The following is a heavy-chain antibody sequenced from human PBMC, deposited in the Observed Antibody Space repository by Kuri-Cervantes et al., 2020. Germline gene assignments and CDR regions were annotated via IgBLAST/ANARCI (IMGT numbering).Heavy chain of an antibody. Sequence: ETLSLTCAASGFTFSSYSMNWVRQAPGKGLEWVSSISGSSNYIYYADSVKGRFTISRDNAKNSLYLQINSLRAEDTAVYYCARGVTYYYDSSGYYLDYWGQGTLVTVSS. CDR3: ARGVTYYYDSSGYYLDY. J-gene: IGHJ4*02. D-gene: IGHD3-22*01. V-gene: IGHV3-21*01. CDR2: ISGSSNYI. CDR1: GFTFSSYS.